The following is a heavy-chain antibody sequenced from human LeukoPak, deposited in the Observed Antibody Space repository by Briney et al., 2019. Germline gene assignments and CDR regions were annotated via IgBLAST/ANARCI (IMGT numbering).Heavy chain of an antibody. Sequence: PSETLSLTCTVSGGSISSYYWSWIRQPLGKGREWIGYIYYSGSTNYNPSLKSRVTISVDTSKNQFSLKLSSVTAADTAVYYCARYGSGSYMRVYFDYWGQGTLVTVSS. V-gene: IGHV4-59*08. CDR3: ARYGSGSYMRVYFDY. CDR1: GGSISSYY. CDR2: IYYSGST. J-gene: IGHJ4*02. D-gene: IGHD3-10*01.